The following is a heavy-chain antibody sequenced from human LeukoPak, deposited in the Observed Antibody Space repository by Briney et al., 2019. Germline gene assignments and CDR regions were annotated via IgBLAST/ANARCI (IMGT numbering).Heavy chain of an antibody. V-gene: IGHV3-23*01. CDR3: AKDVWWSVS. CDR1: GFTFSSYA. D-gene: IGHD2-8*02. Sequence: SGGSLRLSCAASGFTFSSYAMSWVRQAPGKGLEWVSAISADAVDTFYAPSVKGRFTISRDNSKNTMYLQINSLRAEDTAIYYCAKDVWWSVSWGQGTLVTVSS. J-gene: IGHJ5*02. CDR2: ISADAVDT.